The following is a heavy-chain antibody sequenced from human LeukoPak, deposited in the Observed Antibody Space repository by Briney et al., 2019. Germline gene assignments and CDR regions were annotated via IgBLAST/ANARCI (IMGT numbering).Heavy chain of an antibody. CDR3: ARGDDYGDYTGYY. V-gene: IGHV1-2*02. J-gene: IGHJ4*02. D-gene: IGHD4-17*01. Sequence: ASVKVSCETSGYTFTGYYIHWVRQAPGQGLEWMGWINPNSGGTNYAQKFQGRVTMTRDTPISTAYMELSRLRSDDTAVYYCARGDDYGDYTGYYWGQGTLVTVSS. CDR2: INPNSGGT. CDR1: GYTFTGYY.